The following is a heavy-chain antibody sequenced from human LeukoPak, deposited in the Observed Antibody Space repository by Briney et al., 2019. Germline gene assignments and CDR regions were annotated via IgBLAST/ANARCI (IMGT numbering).Heavy chain of an antibody. V-gene: IGHV3-23*01. CDR3: AKDAQILLWFGELSPLYFDY. Sequence: GGSLRLSCAASGFTFSSYAMSWVRQAPGKGLEWVSAISGSGGSIYYADSVKGRFTISRDNSKNTLYLQMNSLRAEDTAVYYCAKDAQILLWFGELSPLYFDYWGQGTLVTVSS. CDR1: GFTFSSYA. D-gene: IGHD3-10*01. CDR2: ISGSGGSI. J-gene: IGHJ4*02.